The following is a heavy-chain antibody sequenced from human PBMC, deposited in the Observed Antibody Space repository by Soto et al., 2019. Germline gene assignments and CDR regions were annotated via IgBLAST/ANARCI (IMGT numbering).Heavy chain of an antibody. J-gene: IGHJ5*02. CDR2: INPNSGGT. CDR1: GYTFTGYY. D-gene: IGHD6-19*01. Sequence: ASVKVSCKASGYTFTGYYMHWVRQAPGQGLEWMGWINPNSGGTNYAQKFQGRVTMTRDTSISTAYMELSRLRSDDTAVYYCARPYSSGWSNWFDTWGQGTLVTVSS. CDR3: ARPYSSGWSNWFDT. V-gene: IGHV1-2*02.